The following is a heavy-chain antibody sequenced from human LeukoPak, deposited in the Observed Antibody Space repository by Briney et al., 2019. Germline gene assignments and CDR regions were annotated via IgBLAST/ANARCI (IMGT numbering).Heavy chain of an antibody. V-gene: IGHV4-59*01. J-gene: IGHJ5*02. CDR2: IYYSGST. CDR1: GGSISSYY. D-gene: IGHD3-22*01. Sequence: SETLSLTCTVSGGSISSYYWSWIRQPPGKGLEWIWYIYYSGSTNYNPSLKSRVTISVDTSKNQFSLKLSSVTAADTAVYYCARAHYYDSSGYFVRHWFDPWGQGTLVTVSS. CDR3: ARAHYYDSSGYFVRHWFDP.